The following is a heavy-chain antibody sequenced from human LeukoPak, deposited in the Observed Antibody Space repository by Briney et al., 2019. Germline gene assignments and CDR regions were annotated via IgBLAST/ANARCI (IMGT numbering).Heavy chain of an antibody. D-gene: IGHD6-13*01. V-gene: IGHV1-8*03. CDR2: MNPNSGNT. CDR3: ARGVSAAGMDY. Sequence: ASVTVSCTSSVYTFTIYDINWVRQATCQGLEWMGWMNPNSGNTGYAQKFQGRVTITRNTSISTAYMELSSLRSEDTAVYYCARGVSAAGMDYWGQGTLVTVSS. CDR1: VYTFTIYD. J-gene: IGHJ4*02.